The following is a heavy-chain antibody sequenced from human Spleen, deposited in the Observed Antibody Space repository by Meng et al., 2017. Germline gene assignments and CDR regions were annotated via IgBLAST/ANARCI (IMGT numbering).Heavy chain of an antibody. D-gene: IGHD2-8*01. CDR1: GFSFSSYA. J-gene: IGHJ4*02. CDR3: AKDVGVIFFDY. Sequence: GGSLRLSCAASGFSFSSYAMSWVRRAPGKGLEWLAALSGGGFTTYYADSVKGRFTISRDISQNTLYLQMNSLRAEDTAVYYCAKDVGVIFFDYWGRGTLVTVSS. CDR2: LSGGGFTT. V-gene: IGHV3-23*01.